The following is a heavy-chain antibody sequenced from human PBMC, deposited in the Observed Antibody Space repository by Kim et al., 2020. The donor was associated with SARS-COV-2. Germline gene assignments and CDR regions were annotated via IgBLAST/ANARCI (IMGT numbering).Heavy chain of an antibody. CDR2: IYYSGST. CDR3: ARVTYSSGGVDY. V-gene: IGHV4-59*01. J-gene: IGHJ4*02. D-gene: IGHD6-19*01. CDR1: GGSISSYY. Sequence: SETLSLTCTVSGGSISSYYWSWIRQPPGKGLEWIGYIYYSGSTNYNPSLKSRVTISVDTSKNQFSLKLSALTAAEPAVYYCARVTYSSGGVDYWGQGTPVTVSS.